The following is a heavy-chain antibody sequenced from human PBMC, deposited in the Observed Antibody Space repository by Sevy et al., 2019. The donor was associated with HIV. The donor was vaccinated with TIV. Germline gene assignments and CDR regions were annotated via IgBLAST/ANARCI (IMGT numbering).Heavy chain of an antibody. CDR2: ITGNGGST. CDR1: GFTFSSSA. Sequence: GGSLRLSCAASGFTFSSSAMPWVRQAPGKGLEWVSAITGNGGSTFYEDSVKGRFTISRDISQNTLFLQMNSLRAEDTADYYCAKCRTPVTNQLSFDPWGQGTLVTVSS. CDR3: AKCRTPVTNQLSFDP. J-gene: IGHJ5*02. D-gene: IGHD4-17*01. V-gene: IGHV3-23*01.